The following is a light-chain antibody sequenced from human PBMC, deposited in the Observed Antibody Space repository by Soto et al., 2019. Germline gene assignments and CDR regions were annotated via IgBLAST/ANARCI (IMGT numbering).Light chain of an antibody. J-gene: IGKJ4*01. CDR3: HQYNDWPLT. V-gene: IGKV3-11*01. CDR1: QAFSNL. Sequence: EIFLTQSPATLSLSPGERATLSCRTSQAFSNLLAWYQHKPGQAPRLLMYDASNRAAGIPPRFSGSGSGTDFTLTISSLEPDDFAVYYCHQYNDWPLTFGGGIKVEMK. CDR2: DAS.